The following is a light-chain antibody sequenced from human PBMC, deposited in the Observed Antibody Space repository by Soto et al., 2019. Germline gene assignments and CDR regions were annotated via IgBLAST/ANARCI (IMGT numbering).Light chain of an antibody. J-gene: IGLJ3*02. CDR2: GNN. CDR3: QSYDTSLSAGV. CDR1: SSNIGAGYD. Sequence: VLTQPPSVSGAPGQRVTISCTGSSSNIGAGYDVHWYQQLPVTAPKLLIYGNNNRPSGVPDRFSGSKSGSSASLAITGLHVDDEADYYCQSYDTSLSAGVFGGGTQLTVL. V-gene: IGLV1-40*01.